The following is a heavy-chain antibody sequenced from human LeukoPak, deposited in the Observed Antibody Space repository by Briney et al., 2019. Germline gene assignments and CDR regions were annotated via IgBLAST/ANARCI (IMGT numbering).Heavy chain of an antibody. CDR1: GDTFSTYG. CDR3: ARWRLSGDALTTYHHKTVIDNYFDP. V-gene: IGHV1-69*04. CDR2: IIPTLDTV. D-gene: IGHD2-21*01. J-gene: IGHJ5*02. Sequence: GASVKVSCKVSGDTFSTYGISWVRQAPGQGLEWMGRIIPTLDTVKSAQKFRGRLTISADKSSNTAYMELSSLRSDDTAMHFCARWRLSGDALTTYHHKTVIDNYFDPWGQGTLVTVSS.